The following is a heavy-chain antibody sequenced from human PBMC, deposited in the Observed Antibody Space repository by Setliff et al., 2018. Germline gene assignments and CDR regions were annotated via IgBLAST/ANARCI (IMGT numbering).Heavy chain of an antibody. CDR1: GFTFSSLW. V-gene: IGHV3-23*01. CDR2: ISNSGGEI. D-gene: IGHD6-25*01. CDR3: ANYEQRPRNLDY. Sequence: GGSLRLSCAASGFTFSSLWMAWVRQAPGKGLEWVSSISNSGGEIHYADSVTGRFTISRDNPRSTLYLQMNSLRAEDTALYYCANYEQRPRNLDYWGQGTLVTVSS. J-gene: IGHJ4*02.